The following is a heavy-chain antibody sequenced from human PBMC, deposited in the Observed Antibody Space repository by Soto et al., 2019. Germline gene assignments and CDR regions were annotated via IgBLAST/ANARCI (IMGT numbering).Heavy chain of an antibody. CDR2: ISAYNGNL. D-gene: IGHD1-20*01. Sequence: GASVKVSCKASGYTFTNYGISWVRQAPGQGLEWMGWISAYNGNLNYAQKIQGRVTMTTDASTTTAYMELRSLRSDDTAVYYCARDGISGAEPFEIWGQGTMVTVSS. CDR1: GYTFTNYG. J-gene: IGHJ3*02. CDR3: ARDGISGAEPFEI. V-gene: IGHV1-18*01.